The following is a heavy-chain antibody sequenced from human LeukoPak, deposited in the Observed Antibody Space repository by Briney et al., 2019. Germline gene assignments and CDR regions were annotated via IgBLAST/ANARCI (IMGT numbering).Heavy chain of an antibody. J-gene: IGHJ4*02. CDR2: IRSSSSYI. D-gene: IGHD2-2*01. CDR3: ARVPAAIDY. V-gene: IGHV3-21*01. CDR1: GFTFSSYS. Sequence: GGSLRLSCAASGFTFSSYSMNWVRQAPGKGLEWVSSIRSSSSYIYYADSVKGRFTISRDNAKNSLYLQMNSLRAEDTAVYYCARVPAAIDYWGQGTLVTVSS.